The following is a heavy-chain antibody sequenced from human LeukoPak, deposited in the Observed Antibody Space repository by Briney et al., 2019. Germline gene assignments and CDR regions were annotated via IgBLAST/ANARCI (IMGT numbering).Heavy chain of an antibody. J-gene: IGHJ3*02. D-gene: IGHD2/OR15-2a*01. CDR1: GYTFTGYY. CDR2: ISAYNGNT. V-gene: IGHV1-18*04. CDR3: ARLVSGSSAFDI. Sequence: ASVTVSCKASGYTFTGYYMHWVRQAPGQGLEWMGWISAYNGNTNYAQKLQGRVTMTTDTSTSTAYMELRSLRSDDTAVYYCARLVSGSSAFDIWGQGTMVTVSS.